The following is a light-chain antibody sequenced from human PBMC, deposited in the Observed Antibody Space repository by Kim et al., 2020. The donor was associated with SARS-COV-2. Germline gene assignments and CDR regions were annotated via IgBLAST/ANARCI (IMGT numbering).Light chain of an antibody. Sequence: SYELTQPPSVSVSPGQTASITCSGDKLGDKYACWYQQKPGQSPVLVIYQDSKRPSGIPERFSGSNSGNTATLTISGTQAMDEADYYCQAWDSSYVFGTGTKVTV. J-gene: IGLJ1*01. V-gene: IGLV3-1*01. CDR3: QAWDSSYV. CDR2: QDS. CDR1: KLGDKY.